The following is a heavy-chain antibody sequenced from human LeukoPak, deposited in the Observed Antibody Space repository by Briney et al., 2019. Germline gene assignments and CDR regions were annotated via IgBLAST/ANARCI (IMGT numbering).Heavy chain of an antibody. Sequence: SETLSLTCTVSGGSISSSSYYWGWIRQPPGKGLEWIGSIYYSGSTYYNPSLKSRVTISVDTSKNQFSLKLSSVTAADTAVYYCASLYDSGGYWGQGTLVTVSS. CDR2: IYYSGST. D-gene: IGHD3-22*01. CDR3: ASLYDSGGY. CDR1: GGSISSSSYY. J-gene: IGHJ4*02. V-gene: IGHV4-39*01.